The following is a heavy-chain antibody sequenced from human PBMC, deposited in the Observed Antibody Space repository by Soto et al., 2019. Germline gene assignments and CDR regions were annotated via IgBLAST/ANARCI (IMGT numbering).Heavy chain of an antibody. J-gene: IGHJ6*02. CDR1: GYTFTSYG. Sequence: ASVKVSCKASGYTFTSYGISWVRQAPGQGLEWMGWINVYNGNTNYAQKFQGRVTMTTDTSTSTAYMELSSLRSEDTAVYYCASSEGGYYRGYYGMDVWGQGTTVTVS. V-gene: IGHV1-18*01. CDR3: ASSEGGYYRGYYGMDV. D-gene: IGHD3-10*01. CDR2: INVYNGNT.